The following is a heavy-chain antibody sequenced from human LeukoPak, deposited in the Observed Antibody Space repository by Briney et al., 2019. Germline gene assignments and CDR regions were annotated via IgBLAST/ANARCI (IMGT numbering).Heavy chain of an antibody. D-gene: IGHD5-12*01. CDR3: ARENIVATFLDY. CDR1: GFTFSSYS. CDR2: ISSSSSYI. J-gene: IGHJ4*02. V-gene: IGHV3-21*01. Sequence: GGSLRLSCAASGFTFSSYSMNWVRQAPGKGLEWVSSISSSSSYIYYADSVKGRFTISRDNAKNSLYLQMNSLRAEDTAVYYCARENIVATFLDYWGQGTLVTVSS.